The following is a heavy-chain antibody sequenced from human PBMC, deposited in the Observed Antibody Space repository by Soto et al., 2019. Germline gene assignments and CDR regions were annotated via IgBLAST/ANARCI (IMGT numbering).Heavy chain of an antibody. Sequence: SETLSLTCTVSGVSVSTDVDYWGWVRQPPGKGLEWIGYIYYDGSTYYNPSLTSPVDISMDSSQNQFSLKLDSVTGADTAIYYCVRGTNCNTTSTCYRDFDFWGRATLVTVSP. CDR2: IYYDGST. J-gene: IGHJ4*01. CDR3: VRGTNCNTTSTCYRDFDF. D-gene: IGHD3-10*01. V-gene: IGHV4-30-4*01. CDR1: GVSVSTDVDY.